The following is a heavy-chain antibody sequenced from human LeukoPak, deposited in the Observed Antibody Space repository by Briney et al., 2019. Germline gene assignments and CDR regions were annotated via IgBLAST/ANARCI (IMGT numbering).Heavy chain of an antibody. Sequence: SETLSLTCTVSGGSISSGSYYWSRIRQPAGKGLEWIGRIYTSGSTNYNPSLKSRVTISVDTSKNQFSLKLSSVTAADTAVYYCARDYSSRSQEDDAFDIWGQGTMVTVSS. CDR1: GGSISSGSYY. V-gene: IGHV4-61*02. CDR3: ARDYSSRSQEDDAFDI. D-gene: IGHD6-13*01. J-gene: IGHJ3*02. CDR2: IYTSGST.